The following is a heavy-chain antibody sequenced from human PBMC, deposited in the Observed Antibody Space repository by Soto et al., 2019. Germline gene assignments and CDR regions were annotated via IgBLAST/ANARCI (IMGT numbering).Heavy chain of an antibody. CDR2: IYYSGST. CDR1: GGSISSSSYY. V-gene: IGHV4-39*01. J-gene: IGHJ4*02. CDR3: ARHLDYYYGSGSYYNVLWDY. Sequence: QLQLQESGPGLVKPSETLSLTCTVSGGSISSSSYYWGWIRQPPGKGLEWIGSIYYSGSTYYNPSLKSRVTISVDTSKNQFSLKLSSVTAADTAVYYCARHLDYYYGSGSYYNVLWDYWGQGTLVTVSS. D-gene: IGHD3-10*01.